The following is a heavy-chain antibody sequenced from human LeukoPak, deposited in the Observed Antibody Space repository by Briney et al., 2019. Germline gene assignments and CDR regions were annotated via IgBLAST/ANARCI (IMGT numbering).Heavy chain of an antibody. CDR3: AKGTHRYYDILTGYYDSSYFDY. J-gene: IGHJ4*02. V-gene: IGHV3-23*01. CDR2: INGSGGRT. CDR1: GFTFSSHA. Sequence: GGSLRLSCAASGFTFSSHAMTWVRQAPGKGLAWGSAINGSGGRTYYPDSAKGRFTISRDHSKDTLYLQMNRLRAADTPLHYFAKGTHRYYDILTGYYDSSYFDYWGQGTLVTVSS. D-gene: IGHD3-9*01.